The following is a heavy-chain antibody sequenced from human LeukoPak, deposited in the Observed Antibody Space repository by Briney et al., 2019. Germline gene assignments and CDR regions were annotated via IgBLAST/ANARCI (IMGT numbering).Heavy chain of an antibody. CDR2: IIPIFGTA. CDR1: GGTFSSYA. Sequence: GSSVKVSCKASGGTFSSYAISWVRQAPGQGLEWMGRIIPIFGTANYAQKFQGRVTITTDESTSTAYMELSSLRSEDTAVYYCAREATLDMGRGVIINSHYYYMDVWGKGTTVTVSS. CDR3: AREATLDMGRGVIINSHYYYMDV. D-gene: IGHD3-10*01. J-gene: IGHJ6*03. V-gene: IGHV1-69*05.